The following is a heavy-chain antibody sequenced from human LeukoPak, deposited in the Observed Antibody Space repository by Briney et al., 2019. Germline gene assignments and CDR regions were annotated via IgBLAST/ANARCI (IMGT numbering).Heavy chain of an antibody. J-gene: IGHJ5*02. CDR1: GGSISSSSYY. CDR3: ARIQIWFGETKFDP. D-gene: IGHD3-10*01. V-gene: IGHV4-39*01. Sequence: SETLSLTCTVSGGSISSSSYYWGWIRQPPGTGLEWIGNIYYSGSTYYNPSLKSRVTISVDTSKNQFSLKLSSVTAADTAVYYCARIQIWFGETKFDPWGQGTLVTVSS. CDR2: IYYSGST.